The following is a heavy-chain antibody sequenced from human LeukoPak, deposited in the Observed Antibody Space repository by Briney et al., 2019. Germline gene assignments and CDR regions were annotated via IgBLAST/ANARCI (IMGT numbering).Heavy chain of an antibody. CDR1: GGSISSYY. D-gene: IGHD2-2*01. CDR2: IYTSGST. J-gene: IGHJ6*03. V-gene: IGHV4-4*07. Sequence: PSETLSLTCTVSGGSISSYYGSWIRQPAGKGLEWIGRIYTSGSTNYNPSLKSRVTMSVDTSKNQFSLKLSSVTAADTAVYYCARDLGYCSSTSCRRDYYMDVWGKGTTVTVSS. CDR3: ARDLGYCSSTSCRRDYYMDV.